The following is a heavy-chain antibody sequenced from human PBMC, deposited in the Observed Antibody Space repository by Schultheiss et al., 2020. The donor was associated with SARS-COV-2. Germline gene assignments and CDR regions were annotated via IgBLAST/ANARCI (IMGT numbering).Heavy chain of an antibody. CDR3: ATGIGSSSFNGMDV. J-gene: IGHJ6*02. D-gene: IGHD6-13*01. CDR2: ISYDGSNK. V-gene: IGHV3-30*03. Sequence: GGSLRLSCAASGFTFSSYGMHWVRQAPGKGLEWVAVISYDGSNKYYADSVKGRFTISRDNSKNTLYLQMNSLRAEDTAVYYCATGIGSSSFNGMDVWGQGTTVTVSS. CDR1: GFTFSSYG.